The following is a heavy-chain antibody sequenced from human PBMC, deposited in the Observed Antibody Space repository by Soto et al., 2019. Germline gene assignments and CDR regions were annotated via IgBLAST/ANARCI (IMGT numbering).Heavy chain of an antibody. V-gene: IGHV1-18*04. J-gene: IGHJ6*02. CDR2: ISAHNGNT. CDR3: ARGKGSLGPYYYGLAV. D-gene: IGHD1-26*01. Sequence: ASVKVSCKASGYTFSNYGISWVRQAPGQGLEWMAWISAHNGNTNYAQKFQDRVTMTTGTSTTTAFMELRSLTSDDTAVYYCARGKGSLGPYYYGLAVWGQGTTVTVSS. CDR1: GYTFSNYG.